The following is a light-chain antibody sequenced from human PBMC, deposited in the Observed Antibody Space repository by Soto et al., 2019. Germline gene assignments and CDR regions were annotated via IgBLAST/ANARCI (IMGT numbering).Light chain of an antibody. CDR2: EVS. CDR1: SSDVGGYNY. V-gene: IGLV2-14*01. CDR3: TSYTSSFTHL. J-gene: IGLJ1*01. Sequence: SALTQPASVSGSPGQPITISCTGTSSDVGGYNYVSWYQQHPGKAPKLMIFEVSNRPSGVSNRFSGSKSGNTASLTISGLQTEDEADYYCTSYTSSFTHLFGTGTKVTV.